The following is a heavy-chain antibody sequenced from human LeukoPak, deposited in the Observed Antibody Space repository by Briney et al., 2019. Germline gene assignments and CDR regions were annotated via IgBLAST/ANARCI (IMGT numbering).Heavy chain of an antibody. D-gene: IGHD3-22*01. CDR1: GYTFTSYA. V-gene: IGHV1-69*06. CDR3: ALGYYDSSGYYWSLDY. Sequence: ASVKVSCKASGYTFTSYAISWVRQAPGQGLEWMGGIIPIFGTANYAQKFQGRVTITADKSTSTAYMELSSLRSEDTAVYYCALGYYDSSGYYWSLDYWGQGTLVTVSS. J-gene: IGHJ4*02. CDR2: IIPIFGTA.